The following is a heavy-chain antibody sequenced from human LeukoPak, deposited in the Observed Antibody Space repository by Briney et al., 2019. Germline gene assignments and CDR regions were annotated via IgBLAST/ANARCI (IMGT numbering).Heavy chain of an antibody. Sequence: SGPTLVNPAQTLTLTCTCSDISLTTDGWAVAWLRQPPGKALELLALIYWNDEKRYTPSLKNRLTITKDTSKNQVVLTMTNMDPVDTAIYFCAHDKDHRIDVWGPGTTVTVSS. J-gene: IGHJ6*02. CDR3: AHDKDHRIDV. CDR1: DISLTTDGWA. V-gene: IGHV2-5*01. D-gene: IGHD2-15*01. CDR2: IYWNDEK.